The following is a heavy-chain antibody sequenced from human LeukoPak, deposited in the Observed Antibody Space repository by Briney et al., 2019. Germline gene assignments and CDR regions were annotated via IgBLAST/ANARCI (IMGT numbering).Heavy chain of an antibody. V-gene: IGHV3-21*01. D-gene: IGHD4-17*01. CDR1: GFTFSNYN. CDR2: ISSSSSYI. J-gene: IGHJ3*02. Sequence: GGSLRLSCAASGFTFSNYNMNWVRQAPGKGLEWVSSISSSSSYIYYADSVEGRFTISRDNAKNSLYLQMNSLRAEDTAVYYCARDSPDYGDYVAFDIWGQGTMVTVSS. CDR3: ARDSPDYGDYVAFDI.